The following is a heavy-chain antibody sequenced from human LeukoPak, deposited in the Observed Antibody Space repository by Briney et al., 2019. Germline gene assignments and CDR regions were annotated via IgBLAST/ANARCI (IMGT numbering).Heavy chain of an antibody. CDR2: ISNSVST. CDR3: ARDLISGVDY. CDR1: GGSISSYY. D-gene: IGHD6-25*01. V-gene: IGHV4-59*01. J-gene: IGHJ4*02. Sequence: SETLSLTCTVSGGSISSYYWSWIRQPPGKGLEWIGYISNSVSTNYNPSLKSRVAISVDTSRNQFSLKPSSVTAADTAIYYCARDLISGVDYWGQGTLVTVSS.